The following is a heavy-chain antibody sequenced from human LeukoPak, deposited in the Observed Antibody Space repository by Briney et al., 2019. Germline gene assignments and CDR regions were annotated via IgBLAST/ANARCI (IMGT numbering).Heavy chain of an antibody. CDR1: GGTFSSYA. V-gene: IGHV1-69*13. CDR3: ARDNGKSSGWYD. CDR2: IIPIFGTA. Sequence: ASVKVSCKASGGTFSSYAISWVRQAPGQGLEWMGGIIPIFGTANYAQKFQGRVTITADESTSTAYMELSSLRSEDTAVYYCARDNGKSSGWYDWGQGTLVTVSS. J-gene: IGHJ4*02. D-gene: IGHD6-19*01.